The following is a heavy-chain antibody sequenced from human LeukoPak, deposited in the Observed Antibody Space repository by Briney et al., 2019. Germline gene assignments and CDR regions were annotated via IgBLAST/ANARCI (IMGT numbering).Heavy chain of an antibody. D-gene: IGHD1-26*01. Sequence: GGSLRLSCVASGFPFSSFAMTWVRQAPGKGLEWVSSISSSSSYIYYADSVKGRFTISRDNAKNSLYLQMNSLRAEDTAVYYCARVRATTSRCVDYWGQGTLVTVSS. CDR2: ISSSSSYI. CDR1: GFPFSSFA. J-gene: IGHJ4*02. V-gene: IGHV3-21*01. CDR3: ARVRATTSRCVDY.